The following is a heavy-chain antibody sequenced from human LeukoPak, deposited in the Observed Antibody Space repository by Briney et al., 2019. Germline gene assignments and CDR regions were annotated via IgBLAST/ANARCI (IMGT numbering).Heavy chain of an antibody. CDR2: ISGSGGIT. D-gene: IGHD6-19*01. CDR1: GFTFSNYA. V-gene: IGHV3-23*01. CDR3: AKGSSSSGWFPFDY. J-gene: IGHJ4*02. Sequence: GGSLRPSCAASGFTFSNYAMSWVRQAPGKGLEWVSTISGSGGITYYADSVKGRFTISRDNSKNTLYLQMNSLRAEDTAVYYCAKGSSSSGWFPFDYWGQGTLVTVSS.